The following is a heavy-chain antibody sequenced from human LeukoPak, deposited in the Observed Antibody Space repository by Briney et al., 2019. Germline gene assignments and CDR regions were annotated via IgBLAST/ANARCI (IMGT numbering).Heavy chain of an antibody. J-gene: IGHJ4*02. Sequence: SETLSLTCTVSGGSISSSSYYWGWIRQPPGKGLEWIGSIYYSGSTYYNPSLKSRVTISVDTSKNQFSLKLSSVTAADTAVYYCARFYIAVADTFGYWGQGTLVTVSS. CDR2: IYYSGST. CDR3: ARFYIAVADTFGY. V-gene: IGHV4-39*01. CDR1: GGSISSSSYY. D-gene: IGHD6-19*01.